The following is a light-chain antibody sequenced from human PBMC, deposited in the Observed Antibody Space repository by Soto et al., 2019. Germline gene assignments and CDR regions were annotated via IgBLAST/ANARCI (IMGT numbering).Light chain of an antibody. Sequence: ETVMTQSPATLSVPPGERATLSCRASESVSSYLAWYQQKPGQAPRLLIYGASARATGVPARFSGSGSGTDFTLIISSLQPEDFAVYYCHQYLNWPQAFGQGTKVEIK. V-gene: IGKV3-15*01. CDR1: ESVSSY. CDR3: HQYLNWPQA. CDR2: GAS. J-gene: IGKJ1*01.